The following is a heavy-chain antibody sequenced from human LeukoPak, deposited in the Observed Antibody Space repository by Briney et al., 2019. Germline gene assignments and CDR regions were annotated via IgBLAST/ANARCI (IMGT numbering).Heavy chain of an antibody. D-gene: IGHD1-1*01. Sequence: SETLSLTCTVSGGSISSYYWSWIRQPPGKGLEWIGYIYYSGSTNYNPSLKSRVTISVDTSKNQFSLKLSSVTAADTAVYCCARERRSLSKGPFDYWGQGTLVTVSS. CDR3: ARERRSLSKGPFDY. V-gene: IGHV4-59*01. CDR2: IYYSGST. J-gene: IGHJ4*02. CDR1: GGSISSYY.